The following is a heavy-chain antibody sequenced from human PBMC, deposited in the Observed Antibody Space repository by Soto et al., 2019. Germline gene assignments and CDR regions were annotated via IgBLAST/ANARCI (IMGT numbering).Heavy chain of an antibody. D-gene: IGHD1-1*01. CDR2: VYSTGGT. J-gene: IGHJ6*02. V-gene: IGHV4-4*08. CDR3: VREGIGNLHGLVDV. CDR1: SGPTSSHN. Sequence: QVQLQQSGPGLVKPSETLSLTCSVSSGPTSSHNWGWIRQTPGRGLEWIGCVYSTGGTSYNPALNSPLTIPAGTSTNHNSLTRTSVTAADTAVYYCVREGIGNLHGLVDVWGQGTTVRVSS.